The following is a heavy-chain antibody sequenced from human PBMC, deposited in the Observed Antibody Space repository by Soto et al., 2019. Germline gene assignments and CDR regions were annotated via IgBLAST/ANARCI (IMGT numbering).Heavy chain of an antibody. CDR3: ARHLAVGDV. J-gene: IGHJ4*02. Sequence: ASVKVSCKASGYTFINYYIHWVRQAPGHGLEWMAIINPTGGSTNYAQKFQGRLTLAMDTSTSTVYMELSSLTSEDTALYYFARHLAVGDVWGQGTLVTVSS. D-gene: IGHD2-21*01. CDR2: INPTGGST. CDR1: GYTFINYY. V-gene: IGHV1-46*01.